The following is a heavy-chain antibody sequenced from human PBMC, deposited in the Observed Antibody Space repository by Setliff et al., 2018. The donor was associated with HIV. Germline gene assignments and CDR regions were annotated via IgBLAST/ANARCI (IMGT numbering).Heavy chain of an antibody. Sequence: SETLSLTCTVSGGSISSSSSFWGWIRQPPGKGLEWIGSIYYSGSTYYNPSLKSRVTISVDTSKNQFSLKLSSVTAADTAVYYCARPRYTYGTPPAFDIWGRGTVVTVSS. CDR1: GGSISSSSSF. D-gene: IGHD5-18*01. CDR3: ARPRYTYGTPPAFDI. V-gene: IGHV4-39*01. CDR2: IYYSGST. J-gene: IGHJ3*02.